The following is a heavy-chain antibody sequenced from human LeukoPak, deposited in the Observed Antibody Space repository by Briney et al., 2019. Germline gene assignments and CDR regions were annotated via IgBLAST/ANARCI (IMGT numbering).Heavy chain of an antibody. D-gene: IGHD3-10*02. CDR2: ISWDGVFK. Sequence: GGSLGTSCGAPGFTFGDYAMQLVRQAPRKGLEWVSGISWDGVFKDYADSVEGRFNISRDNSKNTLYPQMGQLRAEGIAGYYRARGGVCTGVFDYWGPGTLVTVSS. J-gene: IGHJ4*01. CDR1: GFTFGDYA. V-gene: IGHV3-9*03. CDR3: ARGGVCTGVFDY.